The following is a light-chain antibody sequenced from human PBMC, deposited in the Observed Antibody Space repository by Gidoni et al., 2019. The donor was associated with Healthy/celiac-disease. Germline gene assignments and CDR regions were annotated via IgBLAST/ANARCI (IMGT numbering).Light chain of an antibody. CDR1: LGISSY. CDR3: QQLNSYPRT. V-gene: IGKV1-9*01. Sequence: DIQLTQSPSFLSASVGDRVTITCRASLGISSYLAWYQQKPGKAPKLLIYAASTLQSGVPSRFSGSGSGTDFTLTISSLQPEDFATYYCQQLNSYPRTFGGGTKVEXK. CDR2: AAS. J-gene: IGKJ4*01.